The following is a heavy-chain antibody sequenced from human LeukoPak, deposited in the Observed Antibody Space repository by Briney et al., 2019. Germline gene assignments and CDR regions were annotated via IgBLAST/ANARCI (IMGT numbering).Heavy chain of an antibody. CDR2: ISYDGSNK. CDR1: GFTFSSYA. J-gene: IGHJ4*02. D-gene: IGHD1-14*01. Sequence: GGSLRLSCAASGFTFSSYAMHWVRQAPGKGLEWVAVISYDGSNKYYADSVKGRFTISRDNSKNTLYLQMNSLRAEDTAVYYCARDSTGFSGGFDYRGQGTLVTVSS. V-gene: IGHV3-30-3*01. CDR3: ARDSTGFSGGFDY.